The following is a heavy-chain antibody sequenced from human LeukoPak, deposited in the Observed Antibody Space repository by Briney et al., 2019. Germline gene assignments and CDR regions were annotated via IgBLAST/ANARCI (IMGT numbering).Heavy chain of an antibody. J-gene: IGHJ4*02. V-gene: IGHV3-23*01. CDR2: ISQTGENT. Sequence: GGSLRLSCAASGFTFSNYVMSWVRQAPGKGLEWVSAISQTGENTYYVDSVKGRFTISRDNSKTTLYLQMNSLRAEDTAVYYCAKHIGDSGFDYWSQGALVTVSS. CDR1: GFTFSNYV. CDR3: AKHIGDSGFDY. D-gene: IGHD6-19*01.